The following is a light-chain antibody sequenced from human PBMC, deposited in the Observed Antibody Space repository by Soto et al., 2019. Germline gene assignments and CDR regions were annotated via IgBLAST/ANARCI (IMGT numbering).Light chain of an antibody. CDR3: QQSYNTPLT. V-gene: IGKV1-39*01. Sequence: IQMTQSPSSLAASVGDRVTITCRASQSISTYVNWYRQKSGAAPELLIYDASTLQSGVPSRFRGGGSGTDFTLTISSLQLEDFATYYCQQSYNTPLTFGQGTRWIS. CDR1: QSISTY. J-gene: IGKJ1*01. CDR2: DAS.